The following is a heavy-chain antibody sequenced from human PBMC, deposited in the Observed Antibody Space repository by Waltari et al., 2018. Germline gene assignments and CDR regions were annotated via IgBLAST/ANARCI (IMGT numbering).Heavy chain of an antibody. Sequence: QVQLQESGPGLVKPSDTLSLTRGASGYYINGRACLGWIRQPPGKGLEWVATVYHDGTVFYNPSLNSRAITSMDTSRNQFSLTLKSVTAADTAVYYCMRQVLGYCTSAACRRLESWGQGKLVTVSS. D-gene: IGHD2-8*02. J-gene: IGHJ4*02. CDR3: MRQVLGYCTSAACRRLES. CDR2: VYHDGTV. CDR1: GYYINGRAC. V-gene: IGHV4-38-2*01.